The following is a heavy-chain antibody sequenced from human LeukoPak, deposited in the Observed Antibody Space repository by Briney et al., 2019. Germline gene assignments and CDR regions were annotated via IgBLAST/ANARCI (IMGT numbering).Heavy chain of an antibody. D-gene: IGHD2-2*01. J-gene: IGHJ4*02. V-gene: IGHV4-39*07. CDR1: GGSISSSSYY. CDR2: IYYSGST. Sequence: SETLSLTCTVSGGSISSSSYYWGWIRQPPGKGLEWIGSIYYSGSTYYNPSLKSRVTISVDTSKNQFSLKLNSVTAADTAVYYCARERKDIVVVPAANQIQLWNKEEYYFDYWGQGTLVTVSS. CDR3: ARERKDIVVVPAANQIQLWNKEEYYFDY.